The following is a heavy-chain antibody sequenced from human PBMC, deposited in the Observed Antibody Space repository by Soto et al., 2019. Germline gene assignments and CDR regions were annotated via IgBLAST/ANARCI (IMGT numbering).Heavy chain of an antibody. CDR3: ASRKDYGSGSYYDGENDY. CDR1: GGSFSGYY. CDR2: INHSGST. D-gene: IGHD3-10*01. J-gene: IGHJ4*02. Sequence: SETLSLTCAVYGGSFSGYYWSWIRQPPGKGLEWIGEINHSGSTNYNPSLKSRVTISVDTSKNQFSLKLSSVTAADTAVYYCASRKDYGSGSYYDGENDYWGQGTLVTVSS. V-gene: IGHV4-34*01.